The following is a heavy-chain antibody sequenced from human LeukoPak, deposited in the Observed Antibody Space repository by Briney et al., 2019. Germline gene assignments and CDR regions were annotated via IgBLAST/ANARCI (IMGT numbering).Heavy chain of an antibody. CDR3: AKGPPLPQYFQH. J-gene: IGHJ1*01. CDR1: GFTFSSYA. Sequence: GGSLRLSCAASGFTFSSYAMSWVRQAPGKGLEWVSSISGSGGSTYYADAVKGRFTISRDNSKNTLYLQMNSLRVEDTAVYYCAKGPPLPQYFQHWGQGTLVTVSS. CDR2: ISGSGGST. V-gene: IGHV3-23*01.